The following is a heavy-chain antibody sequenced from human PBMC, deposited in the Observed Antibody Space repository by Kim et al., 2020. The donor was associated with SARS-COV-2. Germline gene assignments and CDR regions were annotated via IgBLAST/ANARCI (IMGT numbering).Heavy chain of an antibody. CDR2: INPAGSDK. CDR3: GRGDPDY. Sequence: RGSLRLSCVVSGFTFTDYWMNWVRQAPGKGLEWVANINPAGSDKYYVDSVKGRFTIFRDNAKNSLFLQMNSLRVEDTAVYYCGRGDPDYWGQGTLVTVSS. CDR1: GFTFTDYW. J-gene: IGHJ4*02. V-gene: IGHV3-7*01.